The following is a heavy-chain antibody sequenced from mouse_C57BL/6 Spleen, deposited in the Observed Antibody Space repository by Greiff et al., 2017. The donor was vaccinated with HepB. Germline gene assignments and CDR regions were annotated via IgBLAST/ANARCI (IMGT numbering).Heavy chain of an antibody. CDR1: GYTFTSYG. J-gene: IGHJ2*01. V-gene: IGHV1-81*01. CDR2: IYPRSGNT. D-gene: IGHD1-1*01. Sequence: VQLQQSGAELARPGASVKLSCKASGYTFTSYGISWVKQRTGQGLEWIGEIYPRSGNTYYIEKFKGKATLTADKSSSTAYMELRSLTSEDSAVYFCARDYYGSRLLFDYWGQGTTLTVSS. CDR3: ARDYYGSRLLFDY.